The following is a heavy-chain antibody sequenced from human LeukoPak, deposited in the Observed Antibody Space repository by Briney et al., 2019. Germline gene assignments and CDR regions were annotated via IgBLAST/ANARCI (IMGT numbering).Heavy chain of an antibody. D-gene: IGHD5-18*01. CDR1: GFTFSTYR. Sequence: PGGSLRLSCVGTGFTFSTYRMNWVRQAPGKGLEWVSSISSSSSYIYYADSVKGRITISRDNAKNSLYLQMNSLRVEDTAVYYCARVAAMALDYWGQGTLVTVSS. J-gene: IGHJ4*02. V-gene: IGHV3-21*01. CDR3: ARVAAMALDY. CDR2: ISSSSSYI.